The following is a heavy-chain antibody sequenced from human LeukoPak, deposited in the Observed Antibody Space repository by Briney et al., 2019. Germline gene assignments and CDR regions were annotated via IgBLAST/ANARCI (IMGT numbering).Heavy chain of an antibody. V-gene: IGHV3-7*01. D-gene: IGHD1-20*01. J-gene: IGHJ6*03. CDR2: IKQDGSEK. Sequence: PGGSLRLSCAASGFTFSSYWMSWVRQAPGKGLEWVANIKQDGSEKYYVYSVKGRFTISRDNAKNSLYLQMNSLRAEDTAVYYCARVPRDAYNWNYDYYYYMDVWGKGTTVTVSS. CDR1: GFTFSSYW. CDR3: ARVPRDAYNWNYDYYYYMDV.